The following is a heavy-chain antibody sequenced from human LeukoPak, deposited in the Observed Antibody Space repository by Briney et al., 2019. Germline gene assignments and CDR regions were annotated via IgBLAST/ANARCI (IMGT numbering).Heavy chain of an antibody. CDR2: INHSGST. D-gene: IGHD3-9*01. CDR3: ARGLTFYRILTGLDS. V-gene: IGHV4-34*01. CDR1: GGSFNDYY. Sequence: SETLSLTCAVYGGSFNDYYWTWIRQPPGKGLEWIGEINHSGSTNCNPSLKSRVTISLDTSENQFSLKLTSVTAADTAVYYCARGLTFYRILTGLDSWGQGTLVTVSS. J-gene: IGHJ1*01.